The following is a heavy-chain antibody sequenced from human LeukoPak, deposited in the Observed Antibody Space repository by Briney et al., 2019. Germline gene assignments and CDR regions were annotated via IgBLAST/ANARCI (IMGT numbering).Heavy chain of an antibody. D-gene: IGHD3-22*01. CDR2: IYSGGST. J-gene: IGHJ4*02. CDR3: ARYYYGRSGYPYYLDY. Sequence: GGSLRLSCAAAGLIVSGNYMSWVRRAPRKGLEWVSDIYSGGSTYCTDSVKGRFTISRDNSKNTVYLQMNSLRAEDTAVYYCARYYYGRSGYPYYLDYWGQGTLVTVSS. CDR1: GLIVSGNY. V-gene: IGHV3-53*01.